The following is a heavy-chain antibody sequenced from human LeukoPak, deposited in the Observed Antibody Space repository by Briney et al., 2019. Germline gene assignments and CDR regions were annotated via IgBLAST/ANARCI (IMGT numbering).Heavy chain of an antibody. D-gene: IGHD2-21*01. V-gene: IGHV4-34*01. J-gene: IGHJ4*02. CDR3: ARPLHMAAFDY. CDR1: GGSFSGYY. Sequence: SETLSLTCAVYGGSFSGYYWSWIRQPPGKGLEWIGEINHSGSTNYNPSLKSRLIISVDTSKNQFSLNLKSVTAADTGVYYCARPLHMAAFDYWDQGTVVTVFS. CDR2: INHSGST.